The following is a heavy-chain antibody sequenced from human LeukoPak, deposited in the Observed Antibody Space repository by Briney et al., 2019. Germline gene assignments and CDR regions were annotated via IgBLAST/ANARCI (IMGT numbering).Heavy chain of an antibody. D-gene: IGHD6-6*01. Sequence: SEALSLTCTASGFSITSYYWHYIRQPAGKGLEWVGRIHTSGSTNYNPSFESRVAMLVDDTNNQFSLHHMSGTAADTAMYYCAREFSGTRKAARVFDSWGQGTLVTVSS. CDR2: IHTSGST. J-gene: IGHJ4*02. V-gene: IGHV4-4*07. CDR3: AREFSGTRKAARVFDS. CDR1: GFSITSYY.